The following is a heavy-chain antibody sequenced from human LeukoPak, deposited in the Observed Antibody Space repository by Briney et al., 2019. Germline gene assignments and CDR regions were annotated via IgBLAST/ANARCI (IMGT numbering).Heavy chain of an antibody. D-gene: IGHD5/OR15-5a*01. CDR3: VRTRPVSGWFDP. CDR2: IDWDNDK. Sequence: SGPTLLNPTQTLTLTCTFSGFSLITSAMCVSWIRQPPGKALEWLARIDWDNDKYYTTSLKTRLTISKDTSKNQVVLTMTNMDPVDTATYYCVRTRPVSGWFDPWGQGTLVTVSS. CDR1: GFSLITSAMC. V-gene: IGHV2-70*11. J-gene: IGHJ5*02.